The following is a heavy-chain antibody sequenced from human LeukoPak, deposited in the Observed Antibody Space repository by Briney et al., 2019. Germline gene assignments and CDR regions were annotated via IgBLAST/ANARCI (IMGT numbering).Heavy chain of an antibody. CDR3: ARARRGYDSSGYENYYYYYMDV. CDR2: IHSGGST. V-gene: IGHV3-53*01. D-gene: IGHD3-22*01. CDR1: GFTVSSNY. J-gene: IGHJ6*03. Sequence: GGSLRLSCVVSGFTVSSNYMSWVRQAPGKGLEWVSLIHSGGSTYYADSVKGRFTISRDNSKNTLYLQMNSLRAEDTAVYYCARARRGYDSSGYENYYYYYMDVWGKGTTVTISS.